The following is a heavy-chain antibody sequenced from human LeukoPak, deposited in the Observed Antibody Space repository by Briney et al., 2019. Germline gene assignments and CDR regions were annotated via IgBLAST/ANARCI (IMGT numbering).Heavy chain of an antibody. CDR2: ISYDGSDK. CDR3: AKDRYNTAMVSFDY. J-gene: IGHJ4*02. D-gene: IGHD5-18*01. CDR1: GFTFSSYA. V-gene: IGHV3-30-3*01. Sequence: GKSLRLSCAASGFTFSSYAMHWVRQAPGKGLEWVTLISYDGSDKYYADSVKGRFTISRDNSRNTLYLQMNSLRAEDTALYYCAKDRYNTAMVSFDYWGQGTLVTVSS.